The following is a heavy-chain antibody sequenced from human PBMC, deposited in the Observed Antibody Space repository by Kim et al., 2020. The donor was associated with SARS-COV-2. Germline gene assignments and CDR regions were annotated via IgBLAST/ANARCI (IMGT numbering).Heavy chain of an antibody. CDR3: ARGINYYGSGSYRNDIYYYYYYGMDV. D-gene: IGHD3-10*01. V-gene: IGHV1-69*13. Sequence: SVKVSCKASGGTFSSYAISWVRQAPGQGLEWMGGIIPIFGTANYAPKLQGRVTITADESTSTAYMELSSLRSEDTDVYYCARGINYYGSGSYRNDIYYYYYYGMDVWGQGTTVTVSS. J-gene: IGHJ6*02. CDR1: GGTFSSYA. CDR2: IIPIFGTA.